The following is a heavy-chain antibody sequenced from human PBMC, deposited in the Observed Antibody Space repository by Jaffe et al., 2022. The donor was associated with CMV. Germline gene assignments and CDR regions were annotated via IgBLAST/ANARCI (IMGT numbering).Heavy chain of an antibody. D-gene: IGHD3-3*01. CDR1: GFSFGDYA. CDR2: IRSKAYGGTT. J-gene: IGHJ5*02. V-gene: IGHV3-49*05. CDR3: TREQSFFTIFGVVPFGWFDP. Sequence: VQLVESGGGLVKPGRSLRLSCTASGFSFGDYAMSWFRQAPGKGLEWVGFIRSKAYGGTTEYAASVKGRFTISRDDSKSIADLQMNSLKTEDTAVYYCTREQSFFTIFGVVPFGWFDPWGQGTLVTVSS.